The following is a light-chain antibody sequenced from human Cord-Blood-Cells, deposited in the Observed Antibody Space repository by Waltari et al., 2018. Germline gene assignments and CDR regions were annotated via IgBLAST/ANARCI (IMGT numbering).Light chain of an antibody. V-gene: IGKV2-28*01. CDR1: QSLLHSNGYNY. CDR3: MQALQTIFT. CDR2: LGS. Sequence: DIAMTQSPLSLPVTPGEPASISCRSSQSLLHSNGYNYLDWYLQKPGQSPQLLIYLGSNRASGVPDRFSGSGSGTDFTLKSSRVEAEDVGVYYCMQALQTIFTFGPGTKVDIK. J-gene: IGKJ3*01.